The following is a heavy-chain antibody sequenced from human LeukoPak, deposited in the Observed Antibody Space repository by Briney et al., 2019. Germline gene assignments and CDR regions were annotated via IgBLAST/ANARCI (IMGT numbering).Heavy chain of an antibody. CDR3: AKGVRGGSYASFQY. V-gene: IGHV3-23*01. CDR2: NSSSGINT. CDR1: GFTSCRYE. Sequence: GSLRLSRAASGFTSCRYEMTRGPPAPGKRLGTVSTNSSSGINTYYADSVEDRFTVARDNTKNTVHVQMNSLRAEDTAVYYCAKGVRGGSYASFQYWGQGTLVTVSS. D-gene: IGHD1-26*01. J-gene: IGHJ1*01.